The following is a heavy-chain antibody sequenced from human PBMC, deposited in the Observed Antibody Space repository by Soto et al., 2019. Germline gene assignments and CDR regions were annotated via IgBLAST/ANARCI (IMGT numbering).Heavy chain of an antibody. V-gene: IGHV4-61*01. CDR2: IYYSGST. J-gene: IGHJ3*02. CDR3: ARELGYYYDSSGTPSLDAFDI. CDR1: GGYVSSGSYY. Sequence: SETLSLTCTVSGGYVSSGSYYWSWIRQPPGKGLEWFGYIYYSGSTNYNPSLKSRVTISVDTSKNQFSLKLSSVTAADTAVYYCARELGYYYDSSGTPSLDAFDIWGQGTMVTVSS. D-gene: IGHD3-22*01.